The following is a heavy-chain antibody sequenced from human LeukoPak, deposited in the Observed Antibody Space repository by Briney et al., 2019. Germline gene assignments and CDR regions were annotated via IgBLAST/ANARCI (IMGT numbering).Heavy chain of an antibody. J-gene: IGHJ3*02. Sequence: PGGSLRLSCTTSGFSFRDYAFSWVRQAPGKGLEWVSAISGSGGSTYYADSVKGRFTISRDNSKNTLYLQMNSLRAEDTAVYYCAKFPPKGYGSGSYPLGAFDIWGQGTMVTVSS. CDR2: ISGSGGST. CDR3: AKFPPKGYGSGSYPLGAFDI. CDR1: GFSFRDYA. V-gene: IGHV3-23*01. D-gene: IGHD3-10*01.